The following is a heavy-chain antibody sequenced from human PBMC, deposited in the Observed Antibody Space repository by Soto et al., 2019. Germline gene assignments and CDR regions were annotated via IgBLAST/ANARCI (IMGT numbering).Heavy chain of an antibody. Sequence: GASVKVSCKASVYTFTSYAIHWVRQAPGQRLEWMGWINAGDGNTKYSQKFQGRVTITRDTSASTAYMELSSLRSEDTAVYYCAREREKYYDFWSGYYNNWFDPWGQGTLVTVSS. CDR3: AREREKYYDFWSGYYNNWFDP. CDR1: VYTFTSYA. D-gene: IGHD3-3*01. V-gene: IGHV1-3*01. J-gene: IGHJ5*02. CDR2: INAGDGNT.